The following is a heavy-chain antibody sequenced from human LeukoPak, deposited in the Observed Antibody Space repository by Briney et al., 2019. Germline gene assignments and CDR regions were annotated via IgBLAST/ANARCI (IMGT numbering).Heavy chain of an antibody. CDR1: GFTFSIYS. CDR2: IRTTAEGAKYA. D-gene: IGHD2-2*01. J-gene: IGHJ4*02. CDR3: ARSLTPAALINPLDY. V-gene: IGHV3-48*02. Sequence: GGSLRLSCAASGFTFSIYSMNWVRQAPGKGLEWISNIRTTAEGAKYAYYADSVKGRVTISRDDGKNTLYLHMNNLRDDDTAVYYCARSLTPAALINPLDYWGQGTLVTVSS.